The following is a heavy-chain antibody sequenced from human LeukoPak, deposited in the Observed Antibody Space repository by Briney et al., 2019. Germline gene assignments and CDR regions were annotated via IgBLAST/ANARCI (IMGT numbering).Heavy chain of an antibody. CDR3: ARGRDYGARRYFDC. J-gene: IGHJ4*02. V-gene: IGHV1-8*03. Sequence: ASVKVSCKASGYTFTSYDINWVRQATGQGLEWMGWMNPNSGNTGYAQKFQGRVTITRNTSISTAYMELSSLRSEDTAVYYCARGRDYGARRYFDCWGQGTLVTVSS. CDR1: GYTFTSYD. CDR2: MNPNSGNT. D-gene: IGHD4-17*01.